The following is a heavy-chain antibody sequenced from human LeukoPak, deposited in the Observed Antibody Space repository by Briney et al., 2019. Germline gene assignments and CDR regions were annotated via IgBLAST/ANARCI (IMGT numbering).Heavy chain of an antibody. CDR1: GFTFSSYW. CDR3: ARVRYVIRGWNYYYYMDV. Sequence: PGGSLRLSCAASGFTFSSYWMSWVRQAPGKGLEWVANIKQDGSEKYYVDSVKGRFTISRDNAKNSLYLQMNSLRAEDTAVYYCARVRYVIRGWNYYYYMDVWGKGTTVTISS. CDR2: IKQDGSEK. V-gene: IGHV3-7*01. D-gene: IGHD3-10*01. J-gene: IGHJ6*03.